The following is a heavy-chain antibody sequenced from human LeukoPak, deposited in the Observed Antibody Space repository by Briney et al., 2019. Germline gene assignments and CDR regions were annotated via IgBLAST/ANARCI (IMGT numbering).Heavy chain of an antibody. D-gene: IGHD2-21*02. Sequence: GGSLRLSCAASGFTFSSYAMTWVRQAPGKGLEWVSVISGRGGSTYYADSVKGRFTISRDNSENTLYLQMNSLRAEDTAVYYCAKDLVGTGAFDIWGQGTMVTVPS. CDR2: ISGRGGST. CDR1: GFTFSSYA. V-gene: IGHV3-23*01. CDR3: AKDLVGTGAFDI. J-gene: IGHJ3*02.